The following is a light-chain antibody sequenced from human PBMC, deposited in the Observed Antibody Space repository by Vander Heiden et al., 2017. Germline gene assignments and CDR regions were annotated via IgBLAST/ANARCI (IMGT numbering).Light chain of an antibody. CDR3: QQCDSLPRT. Sequence: IQMTQSPPSLSASVGDRVTITCRASESISRYLTWYQQKPGKAPNLLLQAAVSLQSGVPSRFSGSGSDIDFTLTISGLQPEDSATYFCQQCDSLPRTFGLGTKVEI. J-gene: IGKJ2*01. CDR1: ESISRY. CDR2: AAV. V-gene: IGKV1-39*01.